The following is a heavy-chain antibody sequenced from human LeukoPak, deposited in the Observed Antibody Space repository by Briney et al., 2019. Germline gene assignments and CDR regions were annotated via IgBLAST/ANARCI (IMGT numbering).Heavy chain of an antibody. CDR3: ARRSVPGRPGY. CDR1: GFTVSNND. J-gene: IGHJ4*02. CDR2: IYADGST. D-gene: IGHD6-6*01. Sequence: GGSLRLSCAASGFTVSNNDIKWVRQSPGKGLEWVSLIYADGSTHYTDSVKGRFSISRDNLKNTVYLQMNSLRGEDTAVYYCARRSVPGRPGYWGQGTLVTVSS. V-gene: IGHV3-66*04.